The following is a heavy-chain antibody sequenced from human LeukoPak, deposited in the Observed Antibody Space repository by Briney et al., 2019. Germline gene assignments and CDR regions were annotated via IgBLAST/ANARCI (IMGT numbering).Heavy chain of an antibody. CDR1: GFTFSSYW. V-gene: IGHV3-74*01. D-gene: IGHD3-9*01. J-gene: IGHJ4*02. CDR3: ARDMFDWLFEDLEIGVSFDY. Sequence: GGSLRLSCAASGFTFSSYWMHWVRQAPGKGLVWVSRIQTYGRSTNYADSGKGRFTISRDDAKNTLYLQMNSLRAEDTAVYYCARDMFDWLFEDLEIGVSFDYWGQGTLVTVSS. CDR2: IQTYGRST.